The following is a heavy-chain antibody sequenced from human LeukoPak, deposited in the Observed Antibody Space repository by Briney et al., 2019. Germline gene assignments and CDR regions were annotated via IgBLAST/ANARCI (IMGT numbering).Heavy chain of an antibody. Sequence: GGCLRLSCAASGFTFSTYAMSWVRQAPGMGLEWVSAISGRGDTIFYADSVKGRFTVSRDNSKNTLYLQVNSLRAEDTAVYYCAKATLATTYFDSWGQGTLVTVSS. CDR2: ISGRGDTI. J-gene: IGHJ4*02. CDR1: GFTFSTYA. CDR3: AKATLATTYFDS. V-gene: IGHV3-23*01. D-gene: IGHD5-24*01.